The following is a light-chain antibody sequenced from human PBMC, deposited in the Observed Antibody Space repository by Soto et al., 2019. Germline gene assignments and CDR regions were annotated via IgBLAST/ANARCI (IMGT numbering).Light chain of an antibody. J-gene: IGKJ1*01. V-gene: IGKV3-15*01. CDR2: GAS. CDR3: QHYNNWPRT. CDR1: QSVSSY. Sequence: EIMLSQSPATLSLSPGERATLSCRASQSVSSYLAWYQQKPGQAPRLLIYGASTRATGIPARFSGSGSGTEFTLTISSLQSEDFALYYCQHYNNWPRTFGQGTKVDIK.